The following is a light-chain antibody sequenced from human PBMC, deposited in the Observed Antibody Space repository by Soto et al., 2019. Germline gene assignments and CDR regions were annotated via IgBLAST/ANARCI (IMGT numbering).Light chain of an antibody. CDR1: NIGGKS. CDR3: QVWDTDTDHHV. CDR2: DDG. J-gene: IGLJ3*02. Sequence: SYELTQPPSVSLAPGQTARITCGGHNIGGKSVHWYQQKAGQAPVLVVHDDGDRPSGIPERFSGSNSGNTATLTISRVEAGDEADYFCQVWDTDTDHHVFGGGTKLTVL. V-gene: IGLV3-21*02.